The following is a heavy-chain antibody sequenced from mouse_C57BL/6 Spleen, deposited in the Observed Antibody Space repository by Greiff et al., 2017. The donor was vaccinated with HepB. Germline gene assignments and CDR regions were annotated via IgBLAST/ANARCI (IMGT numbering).Heavy chain of an antibody. Sequence: EVQLQQSGPVLVKPGASVKMSCKASGYTFTDYYMNWVKQSHGKSLEWIGVINPYNGGTSYNQKFKGKATLTVDKSSSTAYMELNSLTSEDSAVYYCARRSNPYWYFDVWGTRTTVTVSS. CDR2: INPYNGGT. J-gene: IGHJ1*03. CDR1: GYTFTDYY. D-gene: IGHD2-5*01. CDR3: ARRSNPYWYFDV. V-gene: IGHV1-19*01.